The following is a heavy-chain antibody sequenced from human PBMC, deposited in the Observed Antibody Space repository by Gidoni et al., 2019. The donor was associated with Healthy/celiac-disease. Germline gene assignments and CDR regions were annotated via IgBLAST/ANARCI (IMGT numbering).Heavy chain of an antibody. V-gene: IGHV1-2*02. Sequence: QVPLVQSGAEVKKPESSVKVSCKASGYTFIGYFMHLLRRAPGQGLERMGWSNPNSGGTNNAQKLKGRDTMTRETSISTANMELGRLGADDTAVDYCARVHYYADWGQGTLVTVSS. J-gene: IGHJ4*02. CDR2: SNPNSGGT. CDR1: GYTFIGYF. CDR3: ARVHYYAD. D-gene: IGHD3-22*01.